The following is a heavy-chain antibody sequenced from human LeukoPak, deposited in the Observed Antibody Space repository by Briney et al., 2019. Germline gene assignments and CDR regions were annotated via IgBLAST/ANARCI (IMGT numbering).Heavy chain of an antibody. CDR1: GFSFNNYD. CDR2: ISSSTYI. J-gene: IGHJ4*02. Sequence: PGGSLRLSCAASGFSFNNYDMNWVRQAPGRGPEWVSSISSSTYIYYADSVKGRFTISRDNAKNSLYLQMNSLRAEDTAVYYCAREYFDSWGQGTLVTVSS. V-gene: IGHV3-69-1*01. CDR3: AREYFDS.